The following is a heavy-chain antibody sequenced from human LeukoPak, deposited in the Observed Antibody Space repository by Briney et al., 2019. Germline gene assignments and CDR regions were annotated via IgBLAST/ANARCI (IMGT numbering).Heavy chain of an antibody. CDR2: INQDGSEK. J-gene: IGHJ4*02. V-gene: IGHV3-7*01. D-gene: IGHD7-27*01. CDR3: ARDYVWGSSESDY. CDR1: GFTFSNYW. Sequence: GGSLRLSCVASGFTFSNYWMTWFRQTPGKGLEWVGNINQDGSEKYYLDSVRGRFTISRDNAKNSLYLQMNSLRVEDTAIYYCARDYVWGSSESDYWGQGTLVTVSS.